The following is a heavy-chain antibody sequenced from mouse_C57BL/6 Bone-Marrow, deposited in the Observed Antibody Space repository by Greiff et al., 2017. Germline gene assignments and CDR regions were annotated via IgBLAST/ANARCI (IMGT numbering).Heavy chain of an antibody. CDR3: ARRTAQATYFDY. V-gene: IGHV5-6*01. Sequence: EVQRVESGGDLVKPGGSLKLSCAASGFTFSSYGMSWVRQTPDKRLEWVATISSGGSYTYYPDSVKGRFTISRDNAKNTLYLQMSSLKSEDTAMYYCARRTAQATYFDYWGQGTTLTVSS. D-gene: IGHD3-2*02. J-gene: IGHJ2*01. CDR2: ISSGGSYT. CDR1: GFTFSSYG.